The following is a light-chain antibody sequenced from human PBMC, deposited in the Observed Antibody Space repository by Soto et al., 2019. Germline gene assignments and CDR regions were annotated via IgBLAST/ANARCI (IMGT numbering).Light chain of an antibody. V-gene: IGKV1-5*03. Sequence: DIQMTQSPSTLSASVGDRVTITCRASQSISSWLAWYQQKPGKAPKLLIYKASSLESGVPSRFSGSGSGTAFTLTISSLQPDDFATYSCQQYNSYLGTFGQGTKVEIK. CDR2: KAS. CDR3: QQYNSYLGT. CDR1: QSISSW. J-gene: IGKJ1*01.